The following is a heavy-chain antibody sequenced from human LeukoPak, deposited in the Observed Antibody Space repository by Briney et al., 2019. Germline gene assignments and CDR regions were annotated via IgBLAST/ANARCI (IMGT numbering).Heavy chain of an antibody. CDR2: IYYSGNT. J-gene: IGHJ4*02. CDR3: ARSPRYYYDGDGYYNPTFDY. CDR1: GGSIRSHY. D-gene: IGHD3-22*01. V-gene: IGHV4-59*11. Sequence: PSETLSLTCTVSGGSIRSHYWSWLRQPPGKGLEWIGYIYYSGNTKYNPSLNSRVTISVDTSKNQLSLKLNSVTAADTAVYYCARSPRYYYDGDGYYNPTFDYWGQGTLVTVSS.